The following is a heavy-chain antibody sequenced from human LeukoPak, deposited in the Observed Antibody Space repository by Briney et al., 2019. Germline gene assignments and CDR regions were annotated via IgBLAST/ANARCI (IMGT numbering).Heavy chain of an antibody. CDR3: AKEPASGSCFDY. D-gene: IGHD3-10*01. V-gene: IGHV3-23*01. J-gene: IGHJ4*02. CDR2: ISGSGTST. Sequence: KGXXWVSGISGSGTSTYYADSVKGRFTISRDNSKNTLYLQMNSLRAEDTALYYCAKEPASGSCFDYWGQGTLVTVSS.